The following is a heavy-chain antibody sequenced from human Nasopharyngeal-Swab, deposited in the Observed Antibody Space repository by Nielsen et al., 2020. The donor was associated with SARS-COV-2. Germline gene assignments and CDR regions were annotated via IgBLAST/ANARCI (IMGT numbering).Heavy chain of an antibody. V-gene: IGHV1-3*01. J-gene: IGHJ5*02. CDR1: GYTFTSYA. CDR3: ARGGRITIFGVAIPERARFDP. Sequence: ASVKVSCKASGYTFTSYAMHWVRQAPGQRLEWVGWINAGNGNSKYSQKFQGRVTITRDTSASTAYMELSSLRSEDTAVYYCARGGRITIFGVAIPERARFDPWGQGTLVTVSS. CDR2: INAGNGNS. D-gene: IGHD3-3*01.